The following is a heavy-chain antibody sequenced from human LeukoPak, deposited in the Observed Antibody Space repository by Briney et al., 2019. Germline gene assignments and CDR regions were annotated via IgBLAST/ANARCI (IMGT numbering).Heavy chain of an antibody. CDR2: INSDGSST. V-gene: IGHV3-74*01. D-gene: IGHD3-22*01. CDR1: GFTFSSYW. Sequence: PGGSLRLSCAASGFTFSSYWMHWVRHAPGKGLVWVSRINSDGSSTSYADSVKGRFTISRDNAKNTLYLQMNSLRAEDTAVYYCASYRGYYYDSSGYYHMGYFDYWGQGTLVTVSS. J-gene: IGHJ4*02. CDR3: ASYRGYYYDSSGYYHMGYFDY.